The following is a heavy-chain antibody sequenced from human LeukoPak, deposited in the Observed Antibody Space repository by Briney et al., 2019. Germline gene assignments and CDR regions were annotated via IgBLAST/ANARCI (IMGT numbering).Heavy chain of an antibody. Sequence: PGRSLRLSCAASGFTFSSYGMHWVRQAPGKGLEWVAVIWYDGSNKYYADSVKGRFTISRDNSKDTLYLQMNSLRAEDTAVYYCAIRPIKQQLVLVDYWGQGTLVTVSS. D-gene: IGHD6-13*01. CDR3: AIRPIKQQLVLVDY. CDR1: GFTFSSYG. CDR2: IWYDGSNK. V-gene: IGHV3-33*01. J-gene: IGHJ4*02.